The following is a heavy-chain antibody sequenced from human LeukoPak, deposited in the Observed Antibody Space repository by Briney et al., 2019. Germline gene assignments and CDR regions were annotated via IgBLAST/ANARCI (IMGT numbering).Heavy chain of an antibody. Sequence: GASVKVSCKASGGTFSSYAISWVRQAPGQGLEWMGRIIPILGIANYAQKFQGRVTITADKSTSTAYMELSSLRSEDTAVYYCASSMKVVPAAWPGSSSWSPHCWGQGTLVTVSS. D-gene: IGHD2-2*01. V-gene: IGHV1-69*04. J-gene: IGHJ4*02. CDR2: IIPILGIA. CDR3: ASSMKVVPAAWPGSSSWSPHC. CDR1: GGTFSSYA.